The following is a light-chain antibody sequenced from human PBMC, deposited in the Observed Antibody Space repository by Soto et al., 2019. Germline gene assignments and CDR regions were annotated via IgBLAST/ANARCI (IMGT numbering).Light chain of an antibody. CDR3: QQTYSDIS. CDR1: RTINTY. Sequence: DVRMTQSPSSLSASVGDTITITCRASRTINTYLNWFQQKPGEPPRLLIYGASTLHDGVPSRFSGSGSGADFTLISSGLQPEDFASYHCQQTYSDISVGGGTKV. V-gene: IGKV1-39*01. J-gene: IGKJ4*01. CDR2: GAS.